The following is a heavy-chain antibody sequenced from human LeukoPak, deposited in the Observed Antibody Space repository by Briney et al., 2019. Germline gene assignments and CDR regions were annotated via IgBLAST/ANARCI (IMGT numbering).Heavy chain of an antibody. J-gene: IGHJ4*02. CDR3: ARESKGQGLVSDY. CDR1: GASISGYY. V-gene: IGHV4-59*01. CDR2: IYYSGST. Sequence: SETLSLTCTVSGASISGYYWSWLRQSPTQGLEWIGYIYYSGSTNYNPSLKSRVTISVDTSKNQFSLKLSSVTAADTAVYYCARESKGQGLVSDYWGQGTLVTVSS.